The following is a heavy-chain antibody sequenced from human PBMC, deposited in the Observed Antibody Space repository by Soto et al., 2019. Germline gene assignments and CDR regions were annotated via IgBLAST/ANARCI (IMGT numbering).Heavy chain of an antibody. V-gene: IGHV4-30-4*01. CDR2: IYYSGST. Sequence: LSLTCTVSGGSISSGDYYWSWIRQPPGKGLEWIGYIYYSGSTYYNPSLKSRVTISVDTSKNQFSLKLSSVTAADTAVYYCARVPVFRFRGVINHFDYWGQGTLVTVSS. CDR1: GGSISSGDYY. CDR3: ARVPVFRFRGVINHFDY. J-gene: IGHJ4*02. D-gene: IGHD3-10*01.